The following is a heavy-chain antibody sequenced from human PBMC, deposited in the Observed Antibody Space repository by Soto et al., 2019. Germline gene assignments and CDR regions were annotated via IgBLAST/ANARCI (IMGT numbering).Heavy chain of an antibody. CDR1: GFTFSSYA. J-gene: IGHJ6*02. CDR3: ARLQYSSSWYTTPYYYYYGMDV. Sequence: GGSLRLSCAASGFTFSSYAMSWVRQAPGKGLERVSAISGSGGSTYYADSVKGRFTISRDNSKNTLYLQMNSLRAEDTAVDYCARLQYSSSWYTTPYYYYYGMDVWGQGTTVIVSS. CDR2: ISGSGGST. D-gene: IGHD6-13*01. V-gene: IGHV3-23*01.